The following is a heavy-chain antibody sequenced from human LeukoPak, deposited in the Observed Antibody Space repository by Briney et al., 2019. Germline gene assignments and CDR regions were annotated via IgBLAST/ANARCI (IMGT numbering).Heavy chain of an antibody. J-gene: IGHJ4*02. CDR2: TYFTGST. Sequence: SETLSLTCNVSRGSISSGGHYWSWIRQRSGKGLEWMGYTYFTGSTYYSPSLQSRLIISADTSMTQFSLRLRSVTAADTAVYYCARVSFTYGPLDSWGPGILVTVSS. D-gene: IGHD4-17*01. V-gene: IGHV4-31*03. CDR3: ARVSFTYGPLDS. CDR1: RGSISSGGHY.